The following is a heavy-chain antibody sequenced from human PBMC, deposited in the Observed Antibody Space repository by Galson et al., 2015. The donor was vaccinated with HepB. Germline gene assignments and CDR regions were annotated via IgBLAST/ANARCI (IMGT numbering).Heavy chain of an antibody. Sequence: SLRLSCAASGFTFSSYAMSWVRQAPGKGLKWVSSISGSGGSTYYADSVKGRFTISRDNSKNTMYLQMHSLRAEDTAVYYCAKLRSKSAIYWGQGTLVTVSS. CDR2: ISGSGGST. D-gene: IGHD2-21*02. V-gene: IGHV3-23*01. J-gene: IGHJ4*02. CDR1: GFTFSSYA. CDR3: AKLRSKSAIY.